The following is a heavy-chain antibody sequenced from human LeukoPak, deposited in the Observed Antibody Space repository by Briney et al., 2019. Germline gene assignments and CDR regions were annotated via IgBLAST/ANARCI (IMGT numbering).Heavy chain of an antibody. J-gene: IGHJ6*03. D-gene: IGHD6-13*01. Sequence: GGSLRLSCAASGFTFSSYWMHWVRHAPGKGLVWVSRINSDGSSTSYADSVKGRFTISRDNAKNTLYLQMNSLRAEDTAVYYCARDDSSSSWYYYYMDVWGKGTTVTVSS. V-gene: IGHV3-74*01. CDR1: GFTFSSYW. CDR3: ARDDSSSSWYYYYMDV. CDR2: INSDGSST.